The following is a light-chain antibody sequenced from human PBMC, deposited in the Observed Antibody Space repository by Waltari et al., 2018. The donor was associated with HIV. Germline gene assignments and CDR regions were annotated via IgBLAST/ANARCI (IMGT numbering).Light chain of an antibody. CDR2: LDG. V-gene: IGLV1-36*01. J-gene: IGLJ1*01. Sequence: QSVLTQPPSVSEAPRQRVTISCSGSSSNIGNNAVNWYQQVPGKPPKLLIYLDGFSSSGVADRFSGSKSGTLASLAIRGLQSEDEADYYCAAWDDSLNGYVFGSGTKVTVL. CDR1: SSNIGNNA. CDR3: AAWDDSLNGYV.